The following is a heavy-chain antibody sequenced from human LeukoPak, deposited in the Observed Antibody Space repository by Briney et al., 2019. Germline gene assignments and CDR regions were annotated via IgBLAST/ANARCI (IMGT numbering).Heavy chain of an antibody. CDR3: ARGGYTRSDNWFDP. J-gene: IGHJ5*02. CDR1: GGSFSGYY. Sequence: KPSETLSLTCAVYGGSFSGYYWSWIRQPPGKGLEWIGEINHSGSTNYNPSLKSRVTISVDTSKNQFSLKLSSVTAADTAVYYCARGGYTRSDNWFDPWGQGTLVTVSS. D-gene: IGHD5-18*01. V-gene: IGHV4-34*01. CDR2: INHSGST.